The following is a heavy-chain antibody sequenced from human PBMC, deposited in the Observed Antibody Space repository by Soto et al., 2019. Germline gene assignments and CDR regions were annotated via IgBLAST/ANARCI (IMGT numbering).Heavy chain of an antibody. J-gene: IGHJ4*02. CDR1: GFTVSSNY. Sequence: EVQLVESGGGLVQPGGSLRLSCAASGFTVSSNYMSWVRQAPWKGLEWVSVIYSGGSTYYADSVKGRFTISRDNSKNTLYLQMNSLRAEDTAVYYCARGNVLLWFGELPPFDYWGQGTLVTVSS. D-gene: IGHD3-10*01. V-gene: IGHV3-66*01. CDR2: IYSGGST. CDR3: ARGNVLLWFGELPPFDY.